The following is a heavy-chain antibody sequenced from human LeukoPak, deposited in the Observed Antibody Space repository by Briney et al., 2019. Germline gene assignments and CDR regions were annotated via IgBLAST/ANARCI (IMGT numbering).Heavy chain of an antibody. CDR3: ARGLRITMTIVALYYFAY. V-gene: IGHV4-39*01. Sequence: SETLSLTCTVSGGSISSSSYYWGWIRQPPGKGLEWIGSIYYSGSTYYNSSLKSRVTISVDTSKNQFSLKLSSVTGADTAVYYCARGLRITMTIVALYYFAYWGQGTLVTVSS. D-gene: IGHD3-22*01. J-gene: IGHJ4*02. CDR1: GGSISSSSYY. CDR2: IYYSGST.